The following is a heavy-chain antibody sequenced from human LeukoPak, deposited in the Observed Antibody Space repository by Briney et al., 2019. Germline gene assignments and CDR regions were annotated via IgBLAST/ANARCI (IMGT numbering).Heavy chain of an antibody. CDR3: ARDYYDSSGYYYIDY. CDR1: VGSFSGYY. CDR2: INHSGST. Sequence: SETLSLTCAVYVGSFSGYYWRWIRQPPGKGREWIGEINHSGSTNYNPSLKSRVTISVDTSKNQFSLKLSSVTAADTAVYYCARDYYDSSGYYYIDYWGQGTLVTVSS. D-gene: IGHD3-22*01. J-gene: IGHJ4*02. V-gene: IGHV4-34*01.